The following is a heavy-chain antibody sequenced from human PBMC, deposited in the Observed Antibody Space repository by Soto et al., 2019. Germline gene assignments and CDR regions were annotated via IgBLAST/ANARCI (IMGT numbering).Heavy chain of an antibody. V-gene: IGHV3-21*01. Sequence: GGSLRLSCAASGFTFSSYSMNWVRQAPGKGLEWVSSISSSSSYIYYADSVKGRFTISRDNAKNSLYLQMNSLRAEDTAVYYCARPIRYFDWPVNFDYWGQGTLVTVSS. CDR1: GFTFSSYS. D-gene: IGHD3-9*01. CDR2: ISSSSSYI. J-gene: IGHJ4*02. CDR3: ARPIRYFDWPVNFDY.